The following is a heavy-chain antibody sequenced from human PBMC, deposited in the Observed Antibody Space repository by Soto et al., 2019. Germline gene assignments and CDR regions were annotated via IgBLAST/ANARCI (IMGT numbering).Heavy chain of an antibody. V-gene: IGHV3-23*01. CDR3: AKDGGIAARPWRYWFDP. CDR2: ISGSGGST. CDR1: GFTFSSYA. D-gene: IGHD6-6*01. J-gene: IGHJ5*02. Sequence: EVQLLESGGGLVQPGGSLRLSCAASGFTFSSYAMSWVRQAPGKGLEWVSAISGSGGSTYYADSVKGRFTISRDNSKNTLYLQMNSLRAEDTAVYYCAKDGGIAARPWRYWFDPWGQGTLVTVSS.